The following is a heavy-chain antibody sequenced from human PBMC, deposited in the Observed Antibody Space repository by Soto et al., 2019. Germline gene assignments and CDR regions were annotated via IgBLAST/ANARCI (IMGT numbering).Heavy chain of an antibody. CDR3: ARVERGTATTVVDAFDI. J-gene: IGHJ3*02. Sequence: QVQLQQWGAGLLKPSETLSLTCAVYGGSVNSGNYYWSWIRQPPGKGLEWIGEVSHSGGSHFNPSLKSRVTISVDTSKNQFSLKMSPVTAADTALYYCARVERGTATTVVDAFDIWGPGTLVTVSS. D-gene: IGHD1-1*01. V-gene: IGHV4-34*01. CDR2: VSHSGGS. CDR1: GGSVNSGNYY.